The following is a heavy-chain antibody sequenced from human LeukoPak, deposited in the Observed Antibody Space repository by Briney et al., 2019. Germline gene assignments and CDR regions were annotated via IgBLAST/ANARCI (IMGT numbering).Heavy chain of an antibody. CDR2: INPNSGGT. Sequence: ASVQVSCKASGYTFTCNYLHWVRQAPAQGLGLMGWINPNSGGTNYEQKFQGRVTMTRDTSSSTAYMELSRLRSDDTAGYYFARDAAYCGRDCYSDYWGQGTLVTV. CDR1: GYTFTCNY. J-gene: IGHJ4*02. CDR3: ARDAAYCGRDCYSDY. V-gene: IGHV1-2*02. D-gene: IGHD2-21*02.